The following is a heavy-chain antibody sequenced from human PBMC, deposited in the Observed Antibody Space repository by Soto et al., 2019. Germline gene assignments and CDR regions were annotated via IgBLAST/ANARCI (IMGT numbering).Heavy chain of an antibody. J-gene: IGHJ6*03. CDR2: IYYSGST. D-gene: IGHD6-6*01. CDR3: ARQPSTYYYMDV. V-gene: IGHV4-59*08. Sequence: SETLSLTCTVSGGSISSYYWSWIRQPPGKGLEWIGYIYYSGSTNYNPSLKSRVTISVDTSKNQFSLKLSSVTAADTAVYYCARQPSTYYYMDVWGKGTTVTVSS. CDR1: GGSISSYY.